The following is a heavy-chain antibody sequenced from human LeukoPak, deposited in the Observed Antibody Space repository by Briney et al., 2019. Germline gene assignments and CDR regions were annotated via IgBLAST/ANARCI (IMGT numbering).Heavy chain of an antibody. CDR3: ARDQGYTSKWSEAFDS. CDR1: GFTFNTYA. D-gene: IGHD6-13*01. J-gene: IGHJ4*02. CDR2: ISYDGGNK. V-gene: IGHV3-30-3*01. Sequence: QSGGSLRLSCAASGFTFNTYAMHWVRQAPGKGLEWVTVISYDGGNKYYADSVKGRFTISRDNAKNSLFLQLNSLRAEDTAVYYCARDQGYTSKWSEAFDSWGQGTLVTVSS.